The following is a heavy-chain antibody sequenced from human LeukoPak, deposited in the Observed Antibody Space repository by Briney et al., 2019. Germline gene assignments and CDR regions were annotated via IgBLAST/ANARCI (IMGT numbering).Heavy chain of an antibody. J-gene: IGHJ5*01. CDR3: VRYADGGSRANWFDT. D-gene: IGHD4-23*01. Sequence: SVKVSCKASGYTFTSYVISWVRQPPGQELEGMEWINASNGNTKYEQKLQGRVTLTTDTSTRTAYMELRRRRSEDTAVCYCVRYADGGSRANWFDTWGQGTLGTASS. CDR1: GYTFTSYV. V-gene: IGHV1-18*01. CDR2: INASNGNT.